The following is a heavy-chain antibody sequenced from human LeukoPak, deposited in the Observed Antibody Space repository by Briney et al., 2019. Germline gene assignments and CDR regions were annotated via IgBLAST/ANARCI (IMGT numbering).Heavy chain of an antibody. J-gene: IGHJ4*02. Sequence: GGTLRLSCAASGFTFSSYAMSWVRQAPGKGLEWVSAISGSGGSTYYADSVKGRFTISRDSSKNTLFLQMNRLRPEDAAVYYCAKAPVTTCRGAYCYPFDYWGQGTLVTVSS. CDR2: ISGSGGST. D-gene: IGHD2-21*01. V-gene: IGHV3-23*01. CDR1: GFTFSSYA. CDR3: AKAPVTTCRGAYCYPFDY.